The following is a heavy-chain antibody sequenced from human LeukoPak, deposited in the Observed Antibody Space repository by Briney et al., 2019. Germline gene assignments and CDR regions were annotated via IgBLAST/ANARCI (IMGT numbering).Heavy chain of an antibody. CDR1: GDSISSYY. Sequence: PSETLSLTCSVSGDSISSYYWNWIRQPAGKGLEWIGSIYHSGSTYYNPSLKSRVTISVDTSKNQFSLKLSSVTAADTAVYYYANTNVLLWFGELSKIAYFHYWGQGTLVTVSS. V-gene: IGHV4-59*04. CDR3: ANTNVLLWFGELSKIAYFHY. CDR2: IYHSGST. J-gene: IGHJ4*02. D-gene: IGHD3-10*01.